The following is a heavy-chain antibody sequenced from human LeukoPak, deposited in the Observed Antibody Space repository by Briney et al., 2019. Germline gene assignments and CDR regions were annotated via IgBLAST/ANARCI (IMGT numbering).Heavy chain of an antibody. CDR2: IYYTGNT. CDR3: AREVAATGYLHFDY. D-gene: IGHD3-9*01. J-gene: IGHJ4*02. V-gene: IGHV4-59*01. CDR1: GGSISSNY. Sequence: SETLSLTCTVSGGSISSNYWSWIRQPPGKGLEWIGYIYYTGNTNYNASLKNRVTMSVDTSKNQFSLKLSSVTAADTAVYYCAREVAATGYLHFDYWGQGTLVTVSS.